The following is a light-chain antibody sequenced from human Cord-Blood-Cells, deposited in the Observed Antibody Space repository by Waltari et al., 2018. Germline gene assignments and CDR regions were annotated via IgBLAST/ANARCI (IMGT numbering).Light chain of an antibody. V-gene: IGLV2-14*01. CDR3: SSYTSSSTVV. J-gene: IGLJ2*01. CDR1: SSDVGGYND. CDR2: EVS. Sequence: SALTQPASVSRSPGHSLTISCTGTSSDVGGYNDVSWYQQHPGKAPKLMIYEVSNRPSGVSNRFSGSKSGNMASLTISGLQAEDEADYYCSSYTSSSTVVFGGGTKLTVL.